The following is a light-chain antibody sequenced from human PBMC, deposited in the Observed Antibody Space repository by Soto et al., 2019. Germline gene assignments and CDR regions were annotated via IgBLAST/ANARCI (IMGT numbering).Light chain of an antibody. CDR1: QGISNF. V-gene: IGKV1-27*01. Sequence: DLQMTQSPSSLSASVGDSVTITCRASQGISNFLAWYQQKPGKVPKLLIYAAFTLQSGVPSRFSGSGSGTDFTLTISSLQPEDVATYYCQKYDSAPWTFGQGTKVEIK. J-gene: IGKJ1*01. CDR2: AAF. CDR3: QKYDSAPWT.